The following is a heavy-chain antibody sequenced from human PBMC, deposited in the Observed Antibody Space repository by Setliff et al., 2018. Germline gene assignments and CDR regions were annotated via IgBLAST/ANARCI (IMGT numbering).Heavy chain of an antibody. J-gene: IGHJ3*02. Sequence: SETLSLTCSVYGDSINSDYWAWIRQTPGKGQEWIGYIHYTGSTNYNPSLETRVTISLDTSKNQFSLKLSSVTAADTAVYYCARAREGGYDSSGYYYGMDAFDIWGQGTMVTVSS. V-gene: IGHV4-59*01. CDR1: GDSINSDY. CDR2: IHYTGST. CDR3: ARAREGGYDSSGYYYGMDAFDI. D-gene: IGHD3-22*01.